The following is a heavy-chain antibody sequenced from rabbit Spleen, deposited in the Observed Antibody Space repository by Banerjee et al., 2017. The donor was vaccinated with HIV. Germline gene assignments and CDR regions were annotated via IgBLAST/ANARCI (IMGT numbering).Heavy chain of an antibody. Sequence: QEQLVESGGGLVKPGASLTLTCKASGFDFNTNYYMCWVRQAPGKGLEWIACIYAGSSGSSYYASWAKGRFTISKTSSTTVTLQMTSLTAADTATYFCARASSGAGATGYPPYAMDLWGPGTLVTVS. CDR1: GFDFNTNYY. CDR3: ARASSGAGATGYPPYAMDL. V-gene: IGHV1S45*01. J-gene: IGHJ6*01. D-gene: IGHD7-1*01. CDR2: IYAGSSGSS.